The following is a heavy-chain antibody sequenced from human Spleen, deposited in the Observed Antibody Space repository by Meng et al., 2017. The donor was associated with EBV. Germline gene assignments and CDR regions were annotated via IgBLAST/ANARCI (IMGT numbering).Heavy chain of an antibody. D-gene: IGHD6-19*01. CDR2: ISQSGSN. V-gene: IGHV4-4*02. CDR1: SGYTCGYIG. J-gene: IGHJ4*02. Sequence: LLLEAGSVAVTTAGTHGMPGARCSGYTCGYIGWSLVRQPPGKGLGWIGEISQSGSNNYNPSLKSRVSISVAKSQNQFSLNLRSVTAADTAVYYCARQHSISDWQLDFYFFDYWGQGTLVTVSS. CDR3: ARQHSISDWQLDFYFFDY.